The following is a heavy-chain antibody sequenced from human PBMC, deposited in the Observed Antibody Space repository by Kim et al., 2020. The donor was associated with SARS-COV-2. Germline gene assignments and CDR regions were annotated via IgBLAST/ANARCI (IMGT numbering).Heavy chain of an antibody. J-gene: IGHJ6*02. CDR3: ARDGYGDYLGGDYYYYGMDV. CDR2: IYSGGST. CDR1: GFTVSSNY. D-gene: IGHD4-17*01. Sequence: GGSLRLSCAASGFTVSSNYMSWVRQAPGKGLEWVSVIYSGGSTYYADSVKGRFTISRDNSKNTLYLQMNSLRAEDTAVYYCARDGYGDYLGGDYYYYGMDVWGQGTTVTVSS. V-gene: IGHV3-53*01.